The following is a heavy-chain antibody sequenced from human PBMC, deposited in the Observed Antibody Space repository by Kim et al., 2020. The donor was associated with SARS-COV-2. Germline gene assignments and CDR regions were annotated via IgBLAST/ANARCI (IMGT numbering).Heavy chain of an antibody. J-gene: IGHJ3*02. V-gene: IGHV3-9*01. CDR2: ISWNSGSI. D-gene: IGHD2-8*02. Sequence: GGSLRLSCVASGFTFDDYAMHWVRQAPGKGLEWVSGISWNSGSIGYADSVKGRFTISRDNAKNSLYLQMNSLRAEDTALYYCAKAGYCTGGVCYMGNMYDAFDIWGQGTMVTVSS. CDR3: AKAGYCTGGVCYMGNMYDAFDI. CDR1: GFTFDDYA.